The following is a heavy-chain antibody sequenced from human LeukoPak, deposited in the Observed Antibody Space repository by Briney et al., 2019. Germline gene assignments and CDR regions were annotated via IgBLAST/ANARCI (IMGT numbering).Heavy chain of an antibody. CDR3: AKAHYGSGDNWFDP. J-gene: IGHJ5*02. CDR2: ISYDGSNK. D-gene: IGHD3-10*01. V-gene: IGHV3-30*18. Sequence: PGGSLRLSCAASGFTFSSYGVHWVRQAPGKGLEWVAVISYDGSNKYYADSVKGRFTISRDNSKNTLYLQMNSLRAEDTAVYYCAKAHYGSGDNWFDPWGQGTLVTVSS. CDR1: GFTFSSYG.